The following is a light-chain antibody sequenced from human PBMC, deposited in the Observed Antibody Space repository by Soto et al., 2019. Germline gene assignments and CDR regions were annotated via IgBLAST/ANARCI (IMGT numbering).Light chain of an antibody. Sequence: DIVMTQSPLSLPVTPGEPASISCRSSQSLLHSNGYNYLDWYLQKPGQSPQLLTYLGSNRASGVPDRFSGSGSGTDFTLKISRVEAEDVGVYYCMQAIQTPPFTFGPGTKVDIK. CDR2: LGS. CDR1: QSLLHSNGYNY. V-gene: IGKV2-28*01. J-gene: IGKJ3*01. CDR3: MQAIQTPPFT.